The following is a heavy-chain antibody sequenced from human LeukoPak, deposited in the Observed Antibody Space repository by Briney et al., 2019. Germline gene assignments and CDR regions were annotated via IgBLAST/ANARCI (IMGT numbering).Heavy chain of an antibody. CDR2: ISSSGSTI. CDR1: GFTFSSYE. CDR3: ARERYSSAWYNY. D-gene: IGHD6-19*01. V-gene: IGHV3-48*03. J-gene: IGHJ4*02. Sequence: GGSLRLSCAASGFTFSSYEMNWVRQAPGKGLEWVSYISSSGSTIYYADSVKGRFTISRDNAKNSLYLQMNSLRAEDTAVYYCARERYSSAWYNYWGQGTLVTVSS.